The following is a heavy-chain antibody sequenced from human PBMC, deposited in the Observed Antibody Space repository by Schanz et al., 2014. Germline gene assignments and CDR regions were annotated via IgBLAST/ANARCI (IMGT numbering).Heavy chain of an antibody. CDR3: ARPALWFGDNCFDP. CDR1: GFTFSIYA. Sequence: VQLLEPGGGLVQPGGSLRLSCSASGFTFSIYAMHWVRQAPGKGLEYVSAISHDGYSTYYADSVKGRFTISRDNAKNTLYLQMNSLRAEDTAVYYCARPALWFGDNCFDPWGQGTLVTVSS. D-gene: IGHD3-10*01. CDR2: ISHDGYST. J-gene: IGHJ5*02. V-gene: IGHV3-64*04.